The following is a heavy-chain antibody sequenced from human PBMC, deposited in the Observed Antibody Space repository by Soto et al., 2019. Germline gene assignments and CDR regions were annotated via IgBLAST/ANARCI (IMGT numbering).Heavy chain of an antibody. CDR1: GFTFSSYG. Sequence: GGSLRLSCAASGFTFSSYGMHWVRQAPGKGLEWVAVIWYDGSNKYYADSVKGRFTISRDNSKNTLYLQMNSLRAEDTAVYYCARDLVGVGHYMDVWGKGTTVTVSS. CDR3: ARDLVGVGHYMDV. D-gene: IGHD2-8*02. J-gene: IGHJ6*03. CDR2: IWYDGSNK. V-gene: IGHV3-33*01.